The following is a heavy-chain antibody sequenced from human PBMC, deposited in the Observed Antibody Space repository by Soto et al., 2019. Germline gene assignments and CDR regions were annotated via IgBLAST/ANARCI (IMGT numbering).Heavy chain of an antibody. CDR3: ARDRRDYDFWSGYYSSFDY. D-gene: IGHD3-3*01. J-gene: IGHJ4*02. V-gene: IGHV1-3*01. CDR1: GYTFTSYA. CDR2: INAGNGNT. Sequence: SCKASGYTFTSYAMHWVRQAPGQRLEWMGWINAGNGNTKYSQKFQGRVTITRDTSASTAYMELSSLRSEDTAVYYCARDRRDYDFWSGYYSSFDYWGQGTLVTVSS.